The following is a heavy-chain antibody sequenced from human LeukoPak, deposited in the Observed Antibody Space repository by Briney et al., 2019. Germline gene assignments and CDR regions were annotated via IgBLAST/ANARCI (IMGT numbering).Heavy chain of an antibody. CDR3: ASGYSSSWTDAFDI. J-gene: IGHJ3*02. CDR2: IYYSGST. CDR1: GGSISSYY. V-gene: IGHV4-59*08. D-gene: IGHD6-13*01. Sequence: PSETLSLTCTVSGGSISSYYWSWIRQPPGKGLEWIGYIYYSGSTNCNPSLKSRVTISVDTSKNQFSLKLSSVTAADTAVYYCASGYSSSWTDAFDIWGQGTMVTVSS.